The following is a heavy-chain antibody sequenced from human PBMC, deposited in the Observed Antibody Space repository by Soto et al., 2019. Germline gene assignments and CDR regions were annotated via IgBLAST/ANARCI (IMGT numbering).Heavy chain of an antibody. CDR2: IYHSGSS. D-gene: IGHD3-22*01. CDR3: VRKDYYDRRFGS. V-gene: IGHV4-4*02. CDR1: GGSISSNHW. J-gene: IGHJ4*02. Sequence: QVQLQESGPGLVKPSGTLSLTCAVSGGSISSNHWWTWVRQPPGKGLEWIGEIYHSGSSNYNPSLQRRVTISVDKPKHQFSLNLSSVTAADTAVFYCVRKDYYDRRFGSWGQGTLVTVSS.